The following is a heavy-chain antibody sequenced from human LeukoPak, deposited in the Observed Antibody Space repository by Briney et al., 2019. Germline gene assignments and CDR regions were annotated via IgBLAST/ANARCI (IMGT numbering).Heavy chain of an antibody. V-gene: IGHV3-7*01. D-gene: IGHD4-23*01. CDR3: ARDTYGGFDY. CDR2: INQDGSEK. J-gene: IGHJ4*02. CDR1: RFTFSNHW. Sequence: PGGSLRLSCAASRFTFSNHWMGWVRQAPGKGLEWVASINQDGSEKYYVDSVKGRFTISRDNAKNSLYLQINSLRAEDTAVYYCARDTYGGFDYWGQGALVTVSS.